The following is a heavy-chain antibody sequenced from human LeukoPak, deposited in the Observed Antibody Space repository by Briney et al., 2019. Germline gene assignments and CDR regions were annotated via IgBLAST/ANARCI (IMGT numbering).Heavy chain of an antibody. J-gene: IGHJ4*02. CDR2: INAGNGNT. D-gene: IGHD2-2*01. CDR1: GYTFTSYA. Sequence: ASVKVSCKASGYTFTSYAMHWVRQAPGQRLEWMGWINAGNGNTKYSQKFQGRVTITRDTSASTAYMELSSLRSEDTAVYYCARGPLYCSSTSCYLGDYYFDYWGQGTLVTVSS. V-gene: IGHV1-3*01. CDR3: ARGPLYCSSTSCYLGDYYFDY.